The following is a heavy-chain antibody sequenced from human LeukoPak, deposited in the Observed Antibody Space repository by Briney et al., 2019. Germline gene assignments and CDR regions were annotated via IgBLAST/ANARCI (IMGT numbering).Heavy chain of an antibody. J-gene: IGHJ4*02. CDR1: GVSISISNYY. Sequence: SETLSLTCAVSGVSISISNYYWGWIRQPPGMGLEWIGSISYSGTYYNPSLKSRLTISVDTSKNHFSLNLRSVTAADTAVYYCARRTSNPSGAIDYWGQGTLVTVSS. V-gene: IGHV4-39*01. CDR2: ISYSGT. CDR3: ARRTSNPSGAIDY. D-gene: IGHD1-14*01.